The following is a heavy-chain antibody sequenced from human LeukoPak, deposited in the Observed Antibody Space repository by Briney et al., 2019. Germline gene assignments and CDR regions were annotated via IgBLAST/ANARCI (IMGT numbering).Heavy chain of an antibody. CDR1: GFTFSSYG. V-gene: IGHV3-30*02. CDR3: AKDRGYGSGQIDY. CDR2: IRYDGSNK. Sequence: GGSLRLSCAASGFTFSSYGMHWVRQAPGKGLEWVAFIRYDGSNKYYADSVKGRFTISRDNSKNTLYLQMNSLRAEDTAVYYCAKDRGYGSGQIDYWGQGTLVTVSS. J-gene: IGHJ4*02. D-gene: IGHD3-10*01.